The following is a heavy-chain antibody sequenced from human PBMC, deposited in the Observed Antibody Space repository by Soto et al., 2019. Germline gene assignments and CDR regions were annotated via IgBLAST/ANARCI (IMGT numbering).Heavy chain of an antibody. CDR3: ARDGYCTNGVCYYFDY. CDR2: ISYDGSNK. J-gene: IGHJ4*02. CDR1: GVTFISYD. Sequence: XGSLSLSCAAYGVTFISYDLHWVRQAPGKGLEWVAVISYDGSNKYYADSVKGRFTISRDNSKNTLYLQMNSLRAEDTAVYYCARDGYCTNGVCYYFDYWGQGALVTV. D-gene: IGHD2-8*01. V-gene: IGHV3-30-3*01.